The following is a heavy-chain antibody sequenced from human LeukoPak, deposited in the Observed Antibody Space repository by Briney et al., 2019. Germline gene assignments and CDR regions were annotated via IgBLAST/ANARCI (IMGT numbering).Heavy chain of an antibody. CDR2: ISNSGSLT. J-gene: IGHJ4*02. CDR1: GFSFNDYG. Sequence: GGSLRLSCSASGFSFNDYGMSWVRQAPGKGLEWVSTISNSGSLTYFADSVKGRFTISRDNSKNTLYLQMSSLRAGDTAFYYCARRGSHCSSAACYSGDYWGQGTLVTVSS. CDR3: ARRGSHCSSAACYSGDY. D-gene: IGHD2-15*01. V-gene: IGHV3-23*01.